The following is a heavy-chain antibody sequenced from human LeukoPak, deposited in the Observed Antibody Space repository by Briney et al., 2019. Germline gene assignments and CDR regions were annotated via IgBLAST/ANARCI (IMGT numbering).Heavy chain of an antibody. Sequence: PSETLSLTCTVSGDSISSYYWSWIRQPPGKGLEWIGYIYYTGTTNYNPSLKSRLTISVDTSKSQFSLRLSSVTAADTAVYYRARRLTTGTNDYWGQGTLVTVSS. D-gene: IGHD1-7*01. J-gene: IGHJ4*02. V-gene: IGHV4-59*08. CDR3: ARRLTTGTNDY. CDR1: GDSISSYY. CDR2: IYYTGTT.